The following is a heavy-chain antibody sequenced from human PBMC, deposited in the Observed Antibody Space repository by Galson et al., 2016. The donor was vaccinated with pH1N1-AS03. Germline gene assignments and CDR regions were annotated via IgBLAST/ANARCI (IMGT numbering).Heavy chain of an antibody. V-gene: IGHV2-70*01. CDR2: IDWDDNK. D-gene: IGHD4-17*01. CDR3: ARMAYGDYVGDFDY. Sequence: PALVKPTQTLSLTCTFSEFSLSTSGMCVSWIRQPPGKALEWLALIDWDDNKYFITSLKTRLTISKDTSKNQVVLTMTNMDPVDTATYYCARMAYGDYVGDFDYWGQGTLVTVSS. CDR1: EFSLSTSGMC. J-gene: IGHJ4*02.